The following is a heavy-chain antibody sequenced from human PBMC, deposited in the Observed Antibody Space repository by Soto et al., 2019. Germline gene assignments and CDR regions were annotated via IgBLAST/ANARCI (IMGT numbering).Heavy chain of an antibody. D-gene: IGHD2-2*01. CDR2: INHSGST. J-gene: IGHJ6*03. CDR1: GGSFSGYY. CDR3: ARGLLRDIVVVPAASQTYMDV. Sequence: SETLSLTCAVYGGSFSGYYWSWIRQPPGKGLEWIGEINHSGSTNYNPSLKSRVTISVDTSKNQFSLKLSSVTAADTAVYYCARGLLRDIVVVPAASQTYMDVWGKGTTVTVSS. V-gene: IGHV4-34*01.